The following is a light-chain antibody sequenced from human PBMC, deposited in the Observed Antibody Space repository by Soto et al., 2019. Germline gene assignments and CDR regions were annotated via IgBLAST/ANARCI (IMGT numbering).Light chain of an antibody. CDR3: QQYVRSPWT. CDR2: DAS. CDR1: QSISRS. Sequence: EIVLTQSPAILSVSPGERATLSCRASQSISRSLAWYQQKPGQAPRLLIYDASSRATGIPDRFSGSGSGTDFTLTISRLEPEDFAVYYCQQYVRSPWTFGQGTKVDI. J-gene: IGKJ1*01. V-gene: IGKV3-20*01.